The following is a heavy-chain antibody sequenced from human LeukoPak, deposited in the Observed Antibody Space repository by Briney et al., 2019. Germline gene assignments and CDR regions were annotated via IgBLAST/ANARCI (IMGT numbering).Heavy chain of an antibody. D-gene: IGHD2-8*01. CDR3: ARGAERYCTNGVCYTKGWFDP. V-gene: IGHV1-2*02. J-gene: IGHJ5*02. CDR2: INPNSGGT. Sequence: ASVKVSCKASGYTFTGYYMHWVRQAPGQGLEWMGWINPNSGGTNYAQKFQGRVTMTRDTSISTAYMELSRLRSDDTAVYYCARGAERYCTNGVCYTKGWFDPWGQGTLVTVSS. CDR1: GYTFTGYY.